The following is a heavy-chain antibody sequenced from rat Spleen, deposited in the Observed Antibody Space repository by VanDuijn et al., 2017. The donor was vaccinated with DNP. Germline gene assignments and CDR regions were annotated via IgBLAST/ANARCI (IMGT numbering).Heavy chain of an antibody. J-gene: IGHJ2*01. V-gene: IGHV5-22*01. Sequence: EVQLVASGGGLVQPGRSLKLSCAASGFTFSDYYMAWVRQAPTKGLEWVAYIIYDGGRTYYGDSVKGRITISRDNAKSTLYLQMNSLRSEDMATYYCARHVLPLRVWDYWGQGVMVTVSS. CDR2: IIYDGGRT. CDR3: ARHVLPLRVWDY. CDR1: GFTFSDYY. D-gene: IGHD1-4*01.